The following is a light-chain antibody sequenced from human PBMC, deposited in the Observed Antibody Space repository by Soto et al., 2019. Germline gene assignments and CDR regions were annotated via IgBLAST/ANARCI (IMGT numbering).Light chain of an antibody. CDR3: QQSYITPLT. Sequence: DIQMTQSPSSLSASVGDRVTVTCRASQNINSYLNWYQQKPGKAPKLLIYAASNLQSGVPSRFSGSRSGTDFTLTISTLQTEDVATYYCQQSYITPLTFGGGTKVDIK. CDR1: QNINSY. CDR2: AAS. V-gene: IGKV1-39*01. J-gene: IGKJ4*01.